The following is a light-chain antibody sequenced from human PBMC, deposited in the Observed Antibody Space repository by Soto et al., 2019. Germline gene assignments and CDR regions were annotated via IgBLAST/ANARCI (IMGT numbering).Light chain of an antibody. CDR2: CAS. CDR3: QQYNGCPPCT. J-gene: IGKJ1*01. Sequence: EIVMTQSPATLSVSPGERATLSCRASQSIRSNLAWYQQKGGQAPRSVIYCASTRATGIPARFCGSGSWTKYTHTISSLQSEDFAVDYCQQYNGCPPCTFGPGTKVEIK. V-gene: IGKV3-15*01. CDR1: QSIRSN.